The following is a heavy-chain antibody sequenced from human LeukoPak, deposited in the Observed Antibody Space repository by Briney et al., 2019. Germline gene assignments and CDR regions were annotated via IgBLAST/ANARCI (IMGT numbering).Heavy chain of an antibody. J-gene: IGHJ6*03. CDR1: GYTFTGYY. D-gene: IGHD2-2*01. V-gene: IGHV1-8*02. CDR3: ARGLYYQLLEGYMDV. Sequence: ASVKVSCKASGYTFTGYYIHWVRQAPGQGLEWMGWMNPNSGNTGYAQKFQGRVTMTRNTSISTAYMELSSLRSEDTAVYYCARGLYYQLLEGYMDVWGKGTTVTVSS. CDR2: MNPNSGNT.